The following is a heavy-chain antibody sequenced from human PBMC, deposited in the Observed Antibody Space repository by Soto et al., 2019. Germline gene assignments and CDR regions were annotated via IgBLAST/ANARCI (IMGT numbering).Heavy chain of an antibody. V-gene: IGHV4-59*01. CDR1: GGSISSYY. D-gene: IGHD2-15*01. Sequence: SETLSLTCTVSGGSISSYYWSWIRQPPGKGLEWIGYIYYSGSTNYNPSLKSRVPISVDTSKNQFSLKLSSVTAADTAVYYCARVGVAATAGGWFDPWGQGTLVHVSS. CDR3: ARVGVAATAGGWFDP. J-gene: IGHJ5*02. CDR2: IYYSGST.